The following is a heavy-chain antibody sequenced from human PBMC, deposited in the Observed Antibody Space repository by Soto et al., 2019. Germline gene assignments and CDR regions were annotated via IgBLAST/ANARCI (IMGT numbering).Heavy chain of an antibody. CDR1: GFTFSSYA. J-gene: IGHJ5*02. CDR2: ISSSSSYI. CDR3: ARGGIAAAGNWFDP. D-gene: IGHD6-13*01. Sequence: PGGSLRLSCAASGFTFSSYAMSWVRQAPGKGLEWVSAISSSSSYIYYADSVKGRFTISRDNAKNSLYLQMNSLRAEDTAVYYCARGGIAAAGNWFDPWGQGTLVTVSS. V-gene: IGHV3-21*01.